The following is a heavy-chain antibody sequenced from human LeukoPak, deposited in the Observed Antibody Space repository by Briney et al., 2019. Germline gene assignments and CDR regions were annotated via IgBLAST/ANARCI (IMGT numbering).Heavy chain of an antibody. D-gene: IGHD1-26*01. V-gene: IGHV3-30*04. CDR3: ARLGGANSRPRF. J-gene: IGHJ4*02. Sequence: GRSLRLSCAASGFTFSSYAMNWVRQAPGKGLEWAALISYDGSNKYYADSVKGRFTISRDNSKNTLYLQMNSLRAEDTAVYYCARLGGANSRPRFWGQGTLVTVSS. CDR1: GFTFSSYA. CDR2: ISYDGSNK.